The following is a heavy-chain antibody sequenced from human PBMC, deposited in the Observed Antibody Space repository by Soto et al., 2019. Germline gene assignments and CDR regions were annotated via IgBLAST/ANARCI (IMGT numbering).Heavy chain of an antibody. CDR3: ARDQRPQRLRVQPEDYFDY. Sequence: QPGGSLRLSCAASGFTFSSYGMHWVRQSPGKGLEWVAVIWYDGSNKYYADSVKGRFTISRDNSKNTLYLQMNSLRAEDTAVYYCARDQRPQRLRVQPEDYFDYWGQGTLVTVSS. CDR1: GFTFSSYG. J-gene: IGHJ4*02. V-gene: IGHV3-33*01. CDR2: IWYDGSNK. D-gene: IGHD6-25*01.